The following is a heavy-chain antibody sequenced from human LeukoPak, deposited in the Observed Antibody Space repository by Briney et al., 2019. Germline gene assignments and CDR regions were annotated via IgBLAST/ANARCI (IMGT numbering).Heavy chain of an antibody. V-gene: IGHV3-53*01. CDR2: IYSGGNI. CDR3: ASRHCSGGGCYFAGADPFDY. CDR1: GFTVSSTY. Sequence: GGSLRLSCAASGFTVSSTYMSWVRQAPGKGLEWVSVIYSGGNIYYIDSVKGRFTISRDASKNTLYLQMNSLRAEDTAVYFCASRHCSGGGCYFAGADPFDYWGQGTLVTVSS. D-gene: IGHD2-15*01. J-gene: IGHJ4*02.